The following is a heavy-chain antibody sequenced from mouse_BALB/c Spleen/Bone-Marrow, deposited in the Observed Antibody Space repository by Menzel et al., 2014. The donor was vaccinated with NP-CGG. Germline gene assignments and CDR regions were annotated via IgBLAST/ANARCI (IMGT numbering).Heavy chain of an antibody. D-gene: IGHD2-13*01. CDR1: GYSFTAYY. J-gene: IGHJ3*01. V-gene: IGHV1-26*01. Sequence: EVQLQQSGPELVKPGASVKISCKASGYSFTAYYIHWVKQSHVKGLEWIGRINPYNGATSYNQNFKDKASLTVDKSSSTAYMELHSLTSEDSAVYYRARKGDYGWFAYWGQGTLVTVSA. CDR2: INPYNGAT. CDR3: ARKGDYGWFAY.